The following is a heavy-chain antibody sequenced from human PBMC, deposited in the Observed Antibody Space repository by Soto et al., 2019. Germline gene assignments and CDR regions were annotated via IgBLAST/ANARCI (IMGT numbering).Heavy chain of an antibody. CDR3: ARAPSITMVRGVIPYPDY. CDR2: ISSSSSYI. D-gene: IGHD3-10*01. CDR1: GFTFSSYS. J-gene: IGHJ4*02. Sequence: PGGSLRLSCAASGFTFSSYSMNLVRQAPGKGLEWVSSISSSSSYIYYADSVKGRFTISRDNAKNSLYLQMNSLRAEDTAVYYCARAPSITMVRGVIPYPDYWGQGTLVTVSS. V-gene: IGHV3-21*01.